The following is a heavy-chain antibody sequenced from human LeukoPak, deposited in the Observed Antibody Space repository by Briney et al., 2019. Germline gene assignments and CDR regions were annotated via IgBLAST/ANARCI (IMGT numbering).Heavy chain of an antibody. V-gene: IGHV1-2*02. D-gene: IGHD6-13*01. CDR3: ARLSPFRAAGQTFDY. J-gene: IGHJ4*02. CDR1: GYTFTGYY. CDR2: INPNSGGT. Sequence: ASVRVSCKASGYTFTGYYMHSVRQAPGHRLEWMGGINPNSGGTNYAQKFQGRVTMTRDTSISTAYMELSRLRSDDTAVYYCARLSPFRAAGQTFDYWGQGTLVTVSS.